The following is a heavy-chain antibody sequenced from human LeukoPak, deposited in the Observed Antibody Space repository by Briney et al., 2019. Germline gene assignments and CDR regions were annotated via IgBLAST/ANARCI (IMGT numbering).Heavy chain of an antibody. CDR2: INPNSGGT. CDR1: GYPFTDYY. Sequence: GASVTVSCTASGYPFTDYYIHWVRQAPGQGLEWMGGINPNSGGTKYAQNFQGRVSMTRDTSITTAYMELSRLRSDDTAVYYCARLYLQAARPTDYWGQGTLVTVTS. D-gene: IGHD6-6*01. J-gene: IGHJ4*02. V-gene: IGHV1-2*02. CDR3: ARLYLQAARPTDY.